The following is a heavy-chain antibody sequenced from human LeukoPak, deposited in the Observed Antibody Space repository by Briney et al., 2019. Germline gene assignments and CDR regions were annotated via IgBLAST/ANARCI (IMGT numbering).Heavy chain of an antibody. CDR1: GYTFTGYY. J-gene: IGHJ3*02. D-gene: IGHD3-22*01. CDR3: ARDRYSYDSSGYSAGYAFDI. V-gene: IGHV1-2*06. Sequence: ASVKVSCKASGYTFTGYYMHWVRQAPGQGLEWMGRINPNSGGTNYAQKFQGRVTMTRDTSISTAYMELSRLRSDDTAVYYCARDRYSYDSSGYSAGYAFDIWGQGTMVTVSS. CDR2: INPNSGGT.